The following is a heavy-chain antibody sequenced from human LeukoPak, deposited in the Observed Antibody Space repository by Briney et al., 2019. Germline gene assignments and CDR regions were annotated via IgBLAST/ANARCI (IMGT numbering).Heavy chain of an antibody. Sequence: PSETLSLTCTVSGGSISSSSYYWGWIRRPPGKGLEWIGSIYYSGSTYYNPSLKSRVTISVDTSKNQFSLKLSSVTAADTAVYYCARVWSGSSLTYYYYYMDVWGKGTTVTVSS. D-gene: IGHD3-3*01. V-gene: IGHV4-39*07. CDR2: IYYSGST. CDR3: ARVWSGSSLTYYYYYMDV. J-gene: IGHJ6*03. CDR1: GGSISSSSYY.